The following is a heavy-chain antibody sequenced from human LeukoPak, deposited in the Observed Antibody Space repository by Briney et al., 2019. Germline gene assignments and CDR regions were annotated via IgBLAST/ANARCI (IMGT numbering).Heavy chain of an antibody. J-gene: IGHJ4*02. Sequence: SGGSLRLSCAASGFTFSSYAMSWVRQAPGKGLEWVSAISGSGGSTYYADSVKGRFTISRDNSKNTLYLQMNSLRAEDTAVYYCAKTPRLYCGGDCYSHWGQGTLVTVSS. CDR2: ISGSGGST. CDR3: AKTPRLYCGGDCYSH. D-gene: IGHD2-21*02. CDR1: GFTFSSYA. V-gene: IGHV3-23*01.